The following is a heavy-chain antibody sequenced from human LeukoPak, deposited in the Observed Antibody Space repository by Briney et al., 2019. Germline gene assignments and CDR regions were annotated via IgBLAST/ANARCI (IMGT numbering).Heavy chain of an antibody. CDR1: GFSVSSVYY. CDR2: IYRSGST. D-gene: IGHD3-22*01. J-gene: IGHJ4*02. V-gene: IGHV4-38-2*02. CDR3: ARVTGYMIEDYFDY. Sequence: SETLSLTCTVSGFSVSSVYYWGWIRQPPGKGLEWIGSIYRSGSTYYNPSLKSRVTISVETSKNQFSLKLSSVTAADTAVYYCARVTGYMIEDYFDYWGQGTLVTVSS.